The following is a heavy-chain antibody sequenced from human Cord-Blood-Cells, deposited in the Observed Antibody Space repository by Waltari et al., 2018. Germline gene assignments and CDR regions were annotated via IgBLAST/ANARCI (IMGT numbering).Heavy chain of an antibody. Sequence: QVQLQQSGPGLVKPSQTLSLTCAISGDSVSSNSAAWNWIRQAPSRGLEWLGRTYYGSKLYNDYAVSVKSRITITPDTSKNHFSLQLNSVAPEDTAVYYCASFYWGWGAFDIWGQVTMVTVSS. CDR1: GDSVSSNSAA. D-gene: IGHD3-16*01. CDR2: TYYGSKLYN. CDR3: ASFYWGWGAFDI. V-gene: IGHV6-1*01. J-gene: IGHJ3*02.